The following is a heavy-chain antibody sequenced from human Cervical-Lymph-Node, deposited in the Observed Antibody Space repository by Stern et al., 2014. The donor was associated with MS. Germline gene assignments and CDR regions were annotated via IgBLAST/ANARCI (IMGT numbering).Heavy chain of an antibody. CDR3: ARVSSSGWTYYYYGMDV. V-gene: IGHV3-30*01. D-gene: IGHD6-19*01. CDR2: ISYDGSNK. Sequence: QVQLVESGGGVVQPGRSLRLSCAASGFTFSSYAMHWVRQAPGKGLEWGAVISYDGSNKYYADSVKGRFTISRDNSKNTLYLQMNSLRAEDTAVYYCARVSSSGWTYYYYGMDVWGQGTTVTVSS. J-gene: IGHJ6*02. CDR1: GFTFSSYA.